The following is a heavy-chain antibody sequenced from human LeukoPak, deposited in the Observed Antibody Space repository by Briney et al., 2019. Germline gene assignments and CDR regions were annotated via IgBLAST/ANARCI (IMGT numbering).Heavy chain of an antibody. CDR1: GFTFSSYN. D-gene: IGHD1-1*01. V-gene: IGHV3-21*01. CDR3: AKGSGVQVWSSLDY. Sequence: PGGTLRLSCAASGFTFSSYNVNWVRQAPGTGLERVSSISSGGSYRYYAGSVMGRFTISRDNAKNSLYLKMNTLRAEDTAVYYCAKGSGVQVWSSLDYWGQGTLVTVSS. J-gene: IGHJ4*02. CDR2: ISSGGSYR.